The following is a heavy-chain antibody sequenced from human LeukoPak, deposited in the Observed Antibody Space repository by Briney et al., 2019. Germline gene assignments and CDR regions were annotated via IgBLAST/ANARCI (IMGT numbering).Heavy chain of an antibody. J-gene: IGHJ6*03. D-gene: IGHD6-6*01. CDR2: INHSGNS. Sequence: SETLSLTCAVYGGSFSAYYWSWIRQPPGKGLEWIGEINHSGNSNYNPSLKSRVTISVDTSKNQFSLKLSSVTAADTAVYYCARGRRYSSSSLHYYYYYMDVWGKGTTVTVSS. CDR3: ARGRRYSSSSLHYYYYYMDV. V-gene: IGHV4-34*01. CDR1: GGSFSAYY.